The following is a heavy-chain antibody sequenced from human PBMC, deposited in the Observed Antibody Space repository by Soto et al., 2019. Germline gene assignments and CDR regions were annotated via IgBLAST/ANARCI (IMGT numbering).Heavy chain of an antibody. J-gene: IGHJ4*02. D-gene: IGHD1-26*01. V-gene: IGHV1-2*02. CDR1: GYTFTVYY. CDR3: ARDLAKGGGSAGFDY. CDR2: INPKSGGT. Sequence: ASVKVSCKASGYTFTVYYMHWVRQAPGQGLEWMGWINPKSGGTMYPQKFQGRVTMTWDTSISTAYMALTRLRSDDTAVYYCARDLAKGGGSAGFDYWGQGTLLTSPQ.